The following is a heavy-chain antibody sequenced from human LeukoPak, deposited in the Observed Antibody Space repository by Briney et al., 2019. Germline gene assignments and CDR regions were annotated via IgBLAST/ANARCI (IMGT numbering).Heavy chain of an antibody. CDR1: GGSFSVYY. D-gene: IGHD1-26*01. J-gene: IGHJ5*02. Sequence: SETLSLTCAVYGGSFSVYYWSWIRQPPGKGLEWIGEINHSGATRYNPSLKRRVSISVDTSKKQFSLNLSSVTAADTAVYYCARLGRQWGLLQWFDPWGQGTQVTVSS. CDR3: ARLGRQWGLLQWFDP. V-gene: IGHV4-34*01. CDR2: INHSGAT.